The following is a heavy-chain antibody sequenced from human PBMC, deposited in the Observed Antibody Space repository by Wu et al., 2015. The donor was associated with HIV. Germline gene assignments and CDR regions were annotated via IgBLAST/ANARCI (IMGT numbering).Heavy chain of an antibody. Sequence: AQMVQSGTEVEKSGASLKISCMTAGYTFSAHYIHWVRQAPGQGLEWMGWINPATGDTKFVQTFQGRLAMTRDTATDTVNLILASVKPNDTATYYCARDWQFQVTFGDFYMDIWGNGTTVIVS. V-gene: IGHV1-2*02. CDR2: INPATGDT. D-gene: IGHD3-3*01. CDR1: GYTFSAHY. CDR3: ARDWQFQVTFGDFYMDI. J-gene: IGHJ6*03.